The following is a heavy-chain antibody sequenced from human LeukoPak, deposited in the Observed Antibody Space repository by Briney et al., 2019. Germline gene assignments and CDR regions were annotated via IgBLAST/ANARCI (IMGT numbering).Heavy chain of an antibody. D-gene: IGHD3-22*01. CDR1: GGPISSSSYY. CDR2: IYYSGST. CDR3: ARGVTLIVVVIHDWYFDL. Sequence: SETLSLTCTVSGGPISSSSYYWGWIRQPPGKGLEWIGSIYYSGSTSYNPSLKSRVTISVDTSKNQFSLKLSSVTAADTAVYYCARGVTLIVVVIHDWYFDLWGRGTVFTVSS. V-gene: IGHV4-39*01. J-gene: IGHJ2*01.